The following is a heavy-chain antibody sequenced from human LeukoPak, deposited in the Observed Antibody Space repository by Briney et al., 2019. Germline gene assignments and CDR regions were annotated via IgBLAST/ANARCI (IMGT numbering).Heavy chain of an antibody. CDR2: IKEEGTEK. V-gene: IGHV3-7*01. CDR3: ARDEEITLGTDY. J-gene: IGHJ4*02. Sequence: PVGSLRLSCAASGFTFNEYCMAWGREAPGEGLGCGANIKEEGTEKYYVDSVKGRFSISRDNPKKSLFLEMNTLRDEDTAVYYCARDEEITLGTDYWGQGTLVTVSS. D-gene: IGHD3-16*01. CDR1: GFTFNEYC.